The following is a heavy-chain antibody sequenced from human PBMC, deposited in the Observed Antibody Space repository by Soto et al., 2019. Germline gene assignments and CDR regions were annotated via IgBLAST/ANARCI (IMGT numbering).Heavy chain of an antibody. D-gene: IGHD4-17*01. CDR1: GGSISNNNW. Sequence: QVQLQESGPGLVKPSGTLSLTCAVSGGSISNNNWWSWVRQPPGKGLEWIGEIYHSGSTNYNPSLKSRATISVDTSKNQFSLKLSSVTAADTAVYYCARGDYGDYFYYYGMDVWGQGTTVTVSS. J-gene: IGHJ6*02. CDR2: IYHSGST. CDR3: ARGDYGDYFYYYGMDV. V-gene: IGHV4-4*02.